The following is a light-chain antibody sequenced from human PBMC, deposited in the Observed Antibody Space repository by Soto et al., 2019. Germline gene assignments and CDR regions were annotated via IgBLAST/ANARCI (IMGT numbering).Light chain of an antibody. CDR3: QQYVNSPLT. CDR2: ATS. CDR1: QTVSSSH. V-gene: IGKV3-20*01. J-gene: IGKJ4*01. Sequence: EIVLTQSPGSVSLSPGDGVSLYCRASQTVSSSHLAWYQQKPGQAPRLLIYATSSRATGIPDRFSGSGSGTEFTLTISRLEPEDFAVYFCQQYVNSPLTFGEGTKVEIK.